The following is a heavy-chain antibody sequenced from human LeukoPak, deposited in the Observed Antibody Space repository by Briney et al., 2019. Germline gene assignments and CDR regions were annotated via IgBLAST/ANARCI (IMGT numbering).Heavy chain of an antibody. V-gene: IGHV4-59*01. Sequence: SETLSLTCTVSGGSISSYYWSWIRQPPGKGLEWTGYIYYSGSTNYNPSLKSRVTISVDTSKNQFSLKLSSVTAADTAEYYCARSPGGSYYYYYMDVWGKGTTVTVSS. CDR1: GGSISSYY. CDR2: IYYSGST. J-gene: IGHJ6*03. CDR3: ARSPGGSYYYYYMDV. D-gene: IGHD3-16*01.